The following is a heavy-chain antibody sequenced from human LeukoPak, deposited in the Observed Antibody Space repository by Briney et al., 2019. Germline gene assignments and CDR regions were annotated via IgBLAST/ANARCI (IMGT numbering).Heavy chain of an antibody. CDR2: ISYDGSNK. CDR3: AKDGYYYGSGSYYIYYYYYYGMDV. V-gene: IGHV3-30*18. J-gene: IGHJ6*02. D-gene: IGHD3-10*01. Sequence: GGSLRLSCVASGFTFSAHYMSWLRQAPGKGLEWVAVISYDGSNKYYADSVKGRFTISRDNSKNTLYLQMNSLRAEDTAVYYCAKDGYYYGSGSYYIYYYYYYGMDVWGQGTTVTVSS. CDR1: GFTFSAHY.